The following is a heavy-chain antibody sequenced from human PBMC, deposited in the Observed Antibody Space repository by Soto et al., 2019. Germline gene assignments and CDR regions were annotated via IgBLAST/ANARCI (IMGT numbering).Heavy chain of an antibody. CDR3: ARDHCSGGSCYSGFDP. J-gene: IGHJ5*02. Sequence: SETLSLTCTVSGGSISSSSYYWGWIRQPPGKGLEWIGSIYYSGNTYYNPSLKSRVTISVDTAKNQFSLKLSSVTAADTAVYYCARDHCSGGSCYSGFDPWGQGTLVTVSS. CDR1: GGSISSSSYY. V-gene: IGHV4-39*02. D-gene: IGHD2-15*01. CDR2: IYYSGNT.